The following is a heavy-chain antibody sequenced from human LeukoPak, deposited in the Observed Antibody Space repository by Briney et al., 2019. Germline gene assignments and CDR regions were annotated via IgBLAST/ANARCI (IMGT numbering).Heavy chain of an antibody. CDR3: ARGMATIGG. Sequence: SETLSLTCTVSGYSISSAYYWGWIRQPPGKGLEWIGNIYHSGRTYYNPSLKSRVTISVDTSKNQFSLKLSSVTAADTAVYYCARGMATIGGWGQGTLVTVSS. V-gene: IGHV4-38-2*02. CDR2: IYHSGRT. CDR1: GYSISSAYY. J-gene: IGHJ4*02. D-gene: IGHD5-12*01.